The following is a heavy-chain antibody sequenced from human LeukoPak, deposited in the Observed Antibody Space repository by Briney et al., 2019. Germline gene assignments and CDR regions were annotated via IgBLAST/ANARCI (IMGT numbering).Heavy chain of an antibody. CDR1: GFTFSSYA. CDR2: ISGSGGST. D-gene: IGHD5-24*01. Sequence: GGSLRLSCAASGFTFSSYAMSWVRQAPGQGLEWVSGISGSGGSTYYADSVKGRFTISRDNSKNTLYLQMNSLRAEDTAVYHCAKDLPRWLQLYFDYWGQGTLVTVSS. V-gene: IGHV3-23*01. J-gene: IGHJ4*02. CDR3: AKDLPRWLQLYFDY.